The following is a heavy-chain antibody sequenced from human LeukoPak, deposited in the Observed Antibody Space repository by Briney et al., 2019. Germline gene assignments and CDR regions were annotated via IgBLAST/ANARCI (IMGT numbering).Heavy chain of an antibody. CDR2: INPSGGST. CDR3: ARGGYYDFWSGYGYYYYYMDV. CDR1: GGTFSSYA. Sequence: ASVKVSCKASGGTFSSYAISWVRQAPGQGLEWMGIINPSGGSTSYAQKFQGRVTMTRDTSTSTVYMELSSLRSEDTAVYYCARGGYYDFWSGYGYYYYYMDVWGKGTTVTVSS. D-gene: IGHD3-3*01. J-gene: IGHJ6*03. V-gene: IGHV1-46*01.